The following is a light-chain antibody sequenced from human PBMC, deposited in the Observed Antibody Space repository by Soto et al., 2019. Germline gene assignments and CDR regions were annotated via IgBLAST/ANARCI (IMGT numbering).Light chain of an antibody. Sequence: SYELTQPPSVSVAPGKTARITCGGNNIGSKSVHWYQQKPGQAPVLVIYYDSDRPSGIPERFSGSNSGTTATLTISRVEAGDEDDYYCKVWESSSVQEVFGGGTKLTVL. CDR1: NIGSKS. CDR2: YDS. V-gene: IGLV3-21*01. CDR3: KVWESSSVQEV. J-gene: IGLJ2*01.